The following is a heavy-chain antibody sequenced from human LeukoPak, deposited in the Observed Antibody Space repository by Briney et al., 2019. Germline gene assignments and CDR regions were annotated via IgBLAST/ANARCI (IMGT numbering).Heavy chain of an antibody. Sequence: PGGSLRLSCAASGFTFSSYWMSWVRQAPGKGLEWVANIKQDGSEKYYVDSVKGRFTISRDNAKNSLYLQMNSLRAEDTAVYYCARDYGWLQSRFDYWGQGTLVTVSS. CDR2: IKQDGSEK. J-gene: IGHJ4*02. D-gene: IGHD5-24*01. V-gene: IGHV3-7*03. CDR3: ARDYGWLQSRFDY. CDR1: GFTFSSYW.